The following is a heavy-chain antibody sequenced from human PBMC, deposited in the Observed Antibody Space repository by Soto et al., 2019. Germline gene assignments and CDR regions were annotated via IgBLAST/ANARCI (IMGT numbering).Heavy chain of an antibody. J-gene: IGHJ6*02. CDR2: IYYSGST. Sequence: SETLSLTCTVSGGSISSSSYYWGWIRQPPGKGLEWIGSIYYSGSTYYNPSLKSRVTISVDTSKNQFSLKLSSVTAADTAVYYCARQDIVVVPAAIYYYGMDVWGQGTTVTVSS. CDR1: GGSISSSSYY. CDR3: ARQDIVVVPAAIYYYGMDV. V-gene: IGHV4-39*01. D-gene: IGHD2-2*01.